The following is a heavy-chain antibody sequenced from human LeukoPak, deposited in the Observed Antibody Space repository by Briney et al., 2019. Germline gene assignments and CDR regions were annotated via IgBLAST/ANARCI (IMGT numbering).Heavy chain of an antibody. J-gene: IGHJ6*04. D-gene: IGHD2-2*01. CDR2: ISAYNGNT. CDR1: GYTFTSYG. CDR3: ARVEGYCSSTGCYRYYYYGMDV. Sequence: ASVKVSCKASGYTFTSYGISWVRQAPGQGLEWMGWISAYNGNTNYAQKLQGRVTMTTDTSTSTAYMELRSLRSDDTAVYYCARVEGYCSSTGCYRYYYYGMDVWGKGTTVTVSS. V-gene: IGHV1-18*04.